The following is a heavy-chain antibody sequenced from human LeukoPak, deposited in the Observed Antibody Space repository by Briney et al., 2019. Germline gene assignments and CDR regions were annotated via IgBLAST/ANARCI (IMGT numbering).Heavy chain of an antibody. Sequence: PGGSLRLSCAASGFTFSSYAMHWVRQAPGKGLEWVAVISYDGSNKYYADSVKGRFTISRDNSKNTLYLQMNSLRAEDTAVYYCARAGRAEWTSDAFDIWGQGTMVTVSS. CDR3: ARAGRAEWTSDAFDI. D-gene: IGHD3-3*01. V-gene: IGHV3-30*04. CDR2: ISYDGSNK. CDR1: GFTFSSYA. J-gene: IGHJ3*02.